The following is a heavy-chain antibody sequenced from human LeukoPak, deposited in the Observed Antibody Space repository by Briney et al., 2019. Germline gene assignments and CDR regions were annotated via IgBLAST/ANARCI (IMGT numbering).Heavy chain of an antibody. J-gene: IGHJ4*02. CDR3: TSSGRYGGSWTN. D-gene: IGHD6-19*01. CDR1: GFTFDDYA. CDR2: ISWNSGSI. Sequence: GGSLRLSCAASGFTFDDYAMHWVRQAPGKGLEWVSGISWNSGSIGYADSVKGRFTISRDNAKNSLYLQMNSLRAEDTALYYCTSSGRYGGSWTNWGQGTLVTVSS. V-gene: IGHV3-9*01.